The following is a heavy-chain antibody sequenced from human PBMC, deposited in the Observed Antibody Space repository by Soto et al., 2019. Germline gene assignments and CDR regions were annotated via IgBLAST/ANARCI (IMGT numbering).Heavy chain of an antibody. D-gene: IGHD6-19*01. V-gene: IGHV4-39*01. CDR3: ARRSSGWTYCFDY. J-gene: IGHJ4*02. CDR1: GGSISSSSYY. CDR2: IYYSGST. Sequence: LPETLSLTCTVSGGSISSSSYYWGWIRHPPGKGLEWIGSIYYSGSTYYNPSLKSRVTISVDTSKNQFSLKLSSVTAADTAVYYCARRSSGWTYCFDYWGQGTLVTVSS.